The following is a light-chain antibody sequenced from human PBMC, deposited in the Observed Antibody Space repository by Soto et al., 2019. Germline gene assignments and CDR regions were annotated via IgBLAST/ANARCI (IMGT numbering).Light chain of an antibody. CDR2: DAS. V-gene: IGKV3-11*01. CDR1: QSVSSH. Sequence: EVVLTQSPATLSLSPGERATLSCRASQSVSSHLAWYQHKPGQARRLLIYDASNKATGIPARFSGSGSGTDFTLTISSLEPEDFAVYYCQQRYNWLSFGGGTKVEIK. CDR3: QQRYNWLS. J-gene: IGKJ4*01.